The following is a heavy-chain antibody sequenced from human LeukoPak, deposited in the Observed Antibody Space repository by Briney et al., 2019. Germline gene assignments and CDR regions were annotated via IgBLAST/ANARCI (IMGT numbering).Heavy chain of an antibody. CDR1: GFTFSAYW. J-gene: IGHJ4*02. CDR3: AKLLYYYDSSQPY. V-gene: IGHV3-74*01. CDR2: INSDGYSI. Sequence: GGSLRLSCAGTGFTFSAYWMHWVRQAPGKGPVWLARINSDGYSISYADSVKGRFTISRDNAKKTLYLQMNSLRAEDTAVYYCAKLLYYYDSSQPYWGQGTLVTVSS. D-gene: IGHD3-22*01.